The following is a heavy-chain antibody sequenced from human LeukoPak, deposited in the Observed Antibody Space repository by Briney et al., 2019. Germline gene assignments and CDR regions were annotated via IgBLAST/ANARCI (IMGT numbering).Heavy chain of an antibody. CDR1: GYTFTSNY. CDR2: ISPSGGST. J-gene: IGHJ5*02. CDR3: ARAGYYDFWSGYSTYNWFDP. Sequence: ASVKVSCKAFGYTFTSNYMHWVRQAPGQGPEWMGVISPSGGSTTYAQKFQGRVTITRNTSISTAYMELSSLRSEDTAVYYCARAGYYDFWSGYSTYNWFDPWGQGTLVTVSS. D-gene: IGHD3-3*01. V-gene: IGHV1-46*01.